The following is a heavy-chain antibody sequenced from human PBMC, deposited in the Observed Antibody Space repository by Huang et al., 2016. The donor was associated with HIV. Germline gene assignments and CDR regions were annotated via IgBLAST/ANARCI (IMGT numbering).Heavy chain of an antibody. J-gene: IGHJ4*02. CDR1: GGSVNNNNYY. CDR3: ARQTTPSNCIYNFFLRY. V-gene: IGHV4-39*01. D-gene: IGHD2-15*01. Sequence: LQESGPGLVKPSETLSLTCDVSGGSVNNNNYYWGWIRQTPGKGLEWIVVLSSPQKLFINPSLSNQVVLSIHTSNYHFFLTLNTLTAAHSAIYYCARQTTPSNCIYNFFLRYWGPGSLVTVSS. CDR2: LSSPQKL.